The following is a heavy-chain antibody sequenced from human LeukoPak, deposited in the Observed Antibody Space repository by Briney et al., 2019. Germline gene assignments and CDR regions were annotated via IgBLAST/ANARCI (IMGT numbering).Heavy chain of an antibody. D-gene: IGHD4-23*01. CDR1: GGSISSYY. Sequence: SETLSLTCTVSGGSISSYYWSWIRQPPGKGLEWIGYIYYSGSTNYNPSLKSRVTISVDTSKNQSSLKLSSVTAADTAVYYCARYGGQSEFDYWGQGTLVTVSS. CDR3: ARYGGQSEFDY. J-gene: IGHJ4*02. V-gene: IGHV4-59*08. CDR2: IYYSGST.